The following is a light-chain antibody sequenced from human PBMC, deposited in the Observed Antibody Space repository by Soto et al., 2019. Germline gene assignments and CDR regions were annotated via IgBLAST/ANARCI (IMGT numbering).Light chain of an antibody. J-gene: IGKJ1*01. CDR3: QKYNKWPPK. V-gene: IGKV3D-15*01. Sequence: EIVLTQSPDTLCLSPGEGASLSCRAIQSVHTFLAWYQQKPGQAPRLLIYGASTRATGVPARFSGSGSGKEFTLNISSLQSEDFAVYHCQKYNKWPPKFGQGTKV. CDR2: GAS. CDR1: QSVHTF.